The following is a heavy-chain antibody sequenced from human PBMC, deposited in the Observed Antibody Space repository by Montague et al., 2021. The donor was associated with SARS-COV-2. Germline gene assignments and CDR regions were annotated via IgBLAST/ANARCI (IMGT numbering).Heavy chain of an antibody. D-gene: IGHD3-3*01. J-gene: IGHJ4*02. CDR1: GGSFSGYY. CDR3: ARGLGRPGTIFGVALY. Sequence: SETRSLTCGVYGGSFSGYYWSWIRQPPGKGLQWIGGINHSGSTNYNSSLNSRGTISLDTSKNQFSLKLTPVSAADTAVYYCARGLGRPGTIFGVALYWGQGTLVTVSS. CDR2: INHSGST. V-gene: IGHV4-34*01.